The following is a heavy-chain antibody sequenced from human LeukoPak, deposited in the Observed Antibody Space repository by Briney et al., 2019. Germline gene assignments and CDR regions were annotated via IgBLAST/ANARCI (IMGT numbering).Heavy chain of an antibody. J-gene: IGHJ1*01. D-gene: IGHD3-3*01. Sequence: GGSLRLSYAASGFTFSSYWMSLVRQAPGKGLELVANIKQDGSEKYYVDSVKGRFTISRDNAKNSLYLQMNSLRAEDTAVYYCASVSGRYYDFWSGYQDRAGHPEYFQHWGQGTLVTVSS. CDR2: IKQDGSEK. CDR3: ASVSGRYYDFWSGYQDRAGHPEYFQH. CDR1: GFTFSSYW. V-gene: IGHV3-7*01.